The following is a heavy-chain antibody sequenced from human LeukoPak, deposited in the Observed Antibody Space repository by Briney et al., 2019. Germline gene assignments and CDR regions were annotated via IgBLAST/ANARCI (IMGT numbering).Heavy chain of an antibody. CDR1: GDSVSSNSAA. D-gene: IGHD1-14*01. CDR3: ARVNSWMEEPDTGFDY. Sequence: SQTLPLTCAISGDSVSSNSAAWNWIRQSPSRALEWLVKTYYRSKWYNDYAVSVKSRITINPDTSKNQFPLQLNSVTPEDTAVYYCARVNSWMEEPDTGFDYWGQGILVTVSS. V-gene: IGHV6-1*01. CDR2: TYYRSKWYN. J-gene: IGHJ4*02.